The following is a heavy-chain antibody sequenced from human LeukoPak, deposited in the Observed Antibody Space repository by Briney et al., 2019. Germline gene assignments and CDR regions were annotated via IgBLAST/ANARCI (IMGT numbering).Heavy chain of an antibody. CDR1: GGSFSGYY. Sequence: PSETLSLTCAVYGGSFSGYYWSWIRQAPGKGLEWVANIKQDGSEKYYVDSVKGRFTISRDNAKNSLYLQMNSLRAEDTAVYYCASVVPAAMYFDYWGQGTLVTVSS. CDR3: ASVVPAAMYFDY. V-gene: IGHV3-7*01. D-gene: IGHD2-2*01. CDR2: IKQDGSEK. J-gene: IGHJ4*02.